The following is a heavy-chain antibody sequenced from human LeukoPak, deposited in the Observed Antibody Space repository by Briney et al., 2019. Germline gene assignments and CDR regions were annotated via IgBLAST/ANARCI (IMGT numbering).Heavy chain of an antibody. J-gene: IGHJ4*02. Sequence: SETLSLTCTVSGGSISSGGYYWSWIRQHPGKGLEWIGYIYYSGSTYYNPSLKSRVTISVDTSRNQFSLKLSSVTAADTAVYYCARGRLGGSGSYYSVLDYWGQGTLVTVSS. D-gene: IGHD3-10*01. CDR1: GGSISSGGYY. CDR3: ARGRLGGSGSYYSVLDY. CDR2: IYYSGST. V-gene: IGHV4-31*03.